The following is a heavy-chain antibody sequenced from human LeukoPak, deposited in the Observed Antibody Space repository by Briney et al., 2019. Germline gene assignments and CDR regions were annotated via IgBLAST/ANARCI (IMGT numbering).Heavy chain of an antibody. CDR2: ISAYNGNT. V-gene: IGHV1-18*01. CDR3: ARDVGETYYDFWSGYYWGYYFDY. CDR1: GYTFTSYG. Sequence: ASVKVSCKASGYTFTSYGISWVRQAPGQGLEWMGWISAYNGNTNYAQKLQGRVTMTTDTSTSTAYMELRSLRSDDTAVYYCARDVGETYYDFWSGYYWGYYFDYWGQGTLVTVSS. D-gene: IGHD3-3*01. J-gene: IGHJ4*02.